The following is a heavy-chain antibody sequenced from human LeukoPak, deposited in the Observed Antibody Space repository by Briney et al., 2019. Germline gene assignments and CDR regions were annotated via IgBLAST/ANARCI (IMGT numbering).Heavy chain of an antibody. CDR2: FFYSGST. D-gene: IGHD6-13*01. CDR1: GGSISSGGYS. CDR3: ARLVVSSWYHEVLLGRDY. V-gene: IGHV4-39*01. J-gene: IGHJ4*02. Sequence: SETLSLTCAVSGGSISSGGYSWSWIRQPPGKGLEWLGSFFYSGSTNYKPSLKSRVTISVDTSKNQFSLKLSSVTAADTAVYYCARLVVSSWYHEVLLGRDYWGQGTLVTVSS.